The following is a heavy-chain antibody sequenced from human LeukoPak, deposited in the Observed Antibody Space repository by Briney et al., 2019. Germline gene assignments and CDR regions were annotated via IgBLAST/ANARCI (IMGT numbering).Heavy chain of an antibody. CDR3: ARGVAARPVPYYFDY. J-gene: IGHJ4*02. V-gene: IGHV1-69*05. D-gene: IGHD6-6*01. Sequence: SVKVSCKASRGTFSSYAISWVRQAPGQGLEWMGGIIPIFGTANYAQKFQGRVTITTDESTSTAYMELSSLRSEDTAVYYCARGVAARPVPYYFDYWGQGTLVTVSS. CDR2: IIPIFGTA. CDR1: RGTFSSYA.